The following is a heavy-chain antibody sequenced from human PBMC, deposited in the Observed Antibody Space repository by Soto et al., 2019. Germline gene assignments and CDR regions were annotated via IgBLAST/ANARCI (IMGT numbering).Heavy chain of an antibody. V-gene: IGHV1-69*01. Sequence: QVQLVQSGAEVKKPGSSVKVSCKASGGTFSSYAISWVRQAPGQGLEWMGGIIPIFGTANYAQKFQGRVTITADESTSTANMELSSLRSEDTAVYYCARAPGTTDYYNYCMDFWGQGTTVTVSS. CDR3: ARAPGTTDYYNYCMDF. CDR2: IIPIFGTA. D-gene: IGHD1-7*01. CDR1: GGTFSSYA. J-gene: IGHJ6*02.